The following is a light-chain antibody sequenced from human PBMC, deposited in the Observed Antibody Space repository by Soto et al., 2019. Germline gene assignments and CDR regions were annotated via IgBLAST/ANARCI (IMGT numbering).Light chain of an antibody. Sequence: VVMTQSPLSLPVTLGEPASISCRSSQSLLHSNGYNYLDWYLQKPGQSPQLLIYLGSNRASGVPDRFSGSGSGTDFTLKISRVEAEDVGVYYCMQPLQSWTFGQGTKVDIK. J-gene: IGKJ1*01. CDR3: MQPLQSWT. CDR1: QSLLHSNGYNY. V-gene: IGKV2-28*01. CDR2: LGS.